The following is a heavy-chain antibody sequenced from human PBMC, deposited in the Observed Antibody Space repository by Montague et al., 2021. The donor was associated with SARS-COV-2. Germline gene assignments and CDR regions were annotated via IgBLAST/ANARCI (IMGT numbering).Heavy chain of an antibody. D-gene: IGHD2-8*01. Sequence: PALVKPTQTLTLTCSFSGFSLSTSAVGVGWIRQPPGKALEWLAVIYWNDDKYYDPSLNSRLTITKDTSKDQVVLTMTNMDPADTATYYCAHRIQNLNGLQNWGQGTLVTVSS. V-gene: IGHV2-5*01. J-gene: IGHJ1*01. CDR3: AHRIQNLNGLQN. CDR1: GFSLSTSAVG. CDR2: IYWNDDK.